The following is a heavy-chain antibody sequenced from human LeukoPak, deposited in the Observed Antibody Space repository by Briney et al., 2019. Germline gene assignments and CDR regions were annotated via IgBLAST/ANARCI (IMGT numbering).Heavy chain of an antibody. D-gene: IGHD2-21*02. Sequence: GASVKVSCKPSGYTFTSYAISWLRQAPGQGLEWVGWISTYSGNTNYAQKLQGRITMTIETSTSTAYMELRSLRSDDAAVYYCARGGSRVVTYGNFDYWGQGTLVTVS. J-gene: IGHJ4*02. CDR1: GYTFTSYA. V-gene: IGHV1-18*01. CDR2: ISTYSGNT. CDR3: ARGGSRVVTYGNFDY.